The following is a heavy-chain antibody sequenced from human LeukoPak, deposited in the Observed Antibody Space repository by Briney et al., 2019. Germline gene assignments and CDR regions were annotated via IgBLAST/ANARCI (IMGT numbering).Heavy chain of an antibody. CDR2: INHSGST. CDR1: GGSISSGDYY. Sequence: SETLSLTCTVSGGSISSGDYYWSWIRQPPGKGLEWIGEINHSGSTNYNPSLKSRVTISVDTSKNQFSLKLSSVTAADTAVYYCASAIYDFWSGYYDYWGQGTLVTVSS. D-gene: IGHD3-3*01. V-gene: IGHV4-39*07. J-gene: IGHJ4*02. CDR3: ASAIYDFWSGYYDY.